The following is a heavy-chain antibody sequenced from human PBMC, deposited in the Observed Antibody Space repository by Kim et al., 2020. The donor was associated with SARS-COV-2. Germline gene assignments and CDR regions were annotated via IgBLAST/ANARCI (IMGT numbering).Heavy chain of an antibody. D-gene: IGHD2-15*01. CDR3: TTDVAVVVVAAVDNWFDP. J-gene: IGHJ5*02. V-gene: IGHV3-15*01. Sequence: KGRFTISRDDSKNTLYLQMNSLKTEDTAVYYCTTDVAVVVVAAVDNWFDPWGQGTLVTVSS.